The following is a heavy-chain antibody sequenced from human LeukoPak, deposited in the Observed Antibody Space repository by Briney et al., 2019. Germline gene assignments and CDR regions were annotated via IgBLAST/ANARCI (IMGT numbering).Heavy chain of an antibody. V-gene: IGHV3-23*01. Sequence: GGSLRLSCAASGFTFSSYAMTWVREAPGEGLEWVSSTSGNGRSTYYADSVKGRFTISRDNSKNTLYLQMNSLRAEDTAVYYCAKELSTTAIHDAFDIWGQGTMVTVSS. J-gene: IGHJ3*02. CDR3: AKELSTTAIHDAFDI. D-gene: IGHD4-17*01. CDR2: TSGNGRST. CDR1: GFTFSSYA.